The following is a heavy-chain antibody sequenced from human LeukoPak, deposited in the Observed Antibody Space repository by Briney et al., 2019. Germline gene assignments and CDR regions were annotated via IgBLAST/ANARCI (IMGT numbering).Heavy chain of an antibody. CDR3: ARDLTWFGGLSLYYFDY. V-gene: IGHV3-74*01. J-gene: IGHJ4*02. D-gene: IGHD3-10*01. CDR1: GFTFSSYW. Sequence: GGSLRLSCAASGFTFSSYWMHWVRQAPGKGLVWVSRINSDGSSTSYADSVKGRFTISRDNAKNTLYLQMNSLRAEDTAVYYCARDLTWFGGLSLYYFDYWGQGTLVTVSS. CDR2: INSDGSST.